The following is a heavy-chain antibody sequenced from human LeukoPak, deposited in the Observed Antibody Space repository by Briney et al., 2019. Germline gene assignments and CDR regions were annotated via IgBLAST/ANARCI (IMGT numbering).Heavy chain of an antibody. Sequence: GGSLRLSCAVSGFSFSSYNMHCVRQAPGKGLEWVSFISSSSSYIYYTDSVKGRFTISRDNAQNSLFLQMNSLRAEDTAVYYCARDRVPYSSGPTSFDYWGQGILVTVSS. CDR2: ISSSSSYI. V-gene: IGHV3-21*01. CDR1: GFSFSSYN. D-gene: IGHD6-19*01. J-gene: IGHJ4*02. CDR3: ARDRVPYSSGPTSFDY.